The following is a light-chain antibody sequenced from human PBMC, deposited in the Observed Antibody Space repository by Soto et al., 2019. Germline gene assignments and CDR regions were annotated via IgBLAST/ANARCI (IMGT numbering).Light chain of an antibody. CDR3: SSYTRSNTYV. CDR1: SSDVGGYIY. V-gene: IGLV2-14*01. CDR2: DVT. J-gene: IGLJ1*01. Sequence: QSVLTQPASVSGSPGQSITISCTGTSSDVGGYIYVSWYQQHPGKAPKLMIYDVTSRPSGVSYRFSGSKSGNTASLTISGLQAEDEADYHCSSYTRSNTYVFGTGTKVTAL.